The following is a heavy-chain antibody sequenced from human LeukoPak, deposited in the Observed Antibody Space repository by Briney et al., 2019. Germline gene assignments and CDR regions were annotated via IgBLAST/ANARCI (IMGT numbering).Heavy chain of an antibody. Sequence: SGRSLRLSCAASGFTFSSYGMHWVRQAPGKGLEWVAVISHDGSNQYYADSVKGRFTISRDNSKSTLYLQMNSLRAEDTAVYYCAKDRRAYCSGGSCYYNFDYWGQGTLVTVSS. D-gene: IGHD2-15*01. CDR3: AKDRRAYCSGGSCYYNFDY. J-gene: IGHJ4*02. CDR2: ISHDGSNQ. V-gene: IGHV3-30*18. CDR1: GFTFSSYG.